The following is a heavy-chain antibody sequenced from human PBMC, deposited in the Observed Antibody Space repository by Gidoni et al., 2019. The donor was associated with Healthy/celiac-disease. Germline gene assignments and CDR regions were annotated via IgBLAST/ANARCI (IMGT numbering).Heavy chain of an antibody. D-gene: IGHD3-10*01. Sequence: EVQLVQSGAEVKKPGATVKLSCKVSGYTFTDYYMHWVQQAPGKGLEWMGLVDPEDGETIYAEKFQGRVNITADTSTDTAYMELSSLRSEDTAVYYCATDQLYGSGTVGHWFDPWGQGTLVTVSS. J-gene: IGHJ5*02. CDR2: VDPEDGET. CDR3: ATDQLYGSGTVGHWFDP. V-gene: IGHV1-69-2*01. CDR1: GYTFTDYY.